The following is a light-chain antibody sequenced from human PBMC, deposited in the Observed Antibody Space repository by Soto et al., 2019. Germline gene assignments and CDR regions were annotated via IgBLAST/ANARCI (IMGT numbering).Light chain of an antibody. CDR3: QQRSNWPT. Sequence: EIVMTQSPATLAVSPGERTTLSCRASQSVSSNLAWYQQKPGQAPRLLIYGASSRATGIPDRFSGSGSGTDFTLTISRLEPEDFAVYYCQQRSNWPTFGQGTRWIS. CDR1: QSVSSN. J-gene: IGKJ1*01. CDR2: GAS. V-gene: IGKV3D-20*02.